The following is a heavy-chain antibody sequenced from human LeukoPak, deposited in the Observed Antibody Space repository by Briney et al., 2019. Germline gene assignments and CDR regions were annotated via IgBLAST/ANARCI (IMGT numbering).Heavy chain of an antibody. CDR1: GFTFSSYS. V-gene: IGHV3-48*02. CDR3: ARDKSSNVVGATDFDY. J-gene: IGHJ4*02. D-gene: IGHD1-26*01. CDR2: ISSSSSTI. Sequence: GGSLRLSCAASGFTFSSYSMNWVRQAPGKGLEWVSYISSSSSTIYYADSVKGRFTISRYNAKNSLYLQMNSLRDEDTAVYYCARDKSSNVVGATDFDYWGQGTLVTVSS.